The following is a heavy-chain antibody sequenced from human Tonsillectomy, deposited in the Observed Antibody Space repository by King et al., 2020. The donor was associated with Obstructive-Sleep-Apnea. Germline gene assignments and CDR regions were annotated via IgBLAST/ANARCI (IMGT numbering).Heavy chain of an antibody. Sequence: QLQESGPGLVKPSETLSLTCTVSGGSITGSNYYWGWIRQPPGKGLEWIGSIYHSGSSYYNPSLNSRVIISVDTSKNQFSLELTSVTAADTAVYYCARDRIVVGAKGHWFDPWGQGTLVTVSS. D-gene: IGHD2-15*01. V-gene: IGHV4-39*07. CDR3: ARDRIVVGAKGHWFDP. J-gene: IGHJ5*02. CDR1: GGSITGSNYY. CDR2: IYHSGSS.